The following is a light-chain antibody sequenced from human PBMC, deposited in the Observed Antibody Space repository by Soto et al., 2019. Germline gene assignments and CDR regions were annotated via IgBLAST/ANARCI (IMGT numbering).Light chain of an antibody. CDR2: AAS. CDR1: QGISSH. V-gene: IGKV1-8*01. CDR3: QQYYSYPRT. J-gene: IGKJ1*01. Sequence: AIQMTQTPSSLSASVGDRVTITCRASQGISSHLAWYQQKPGKAPKLLIYAASTLQSGVPSRFSGSGSGTDFTLTISCLQSEDFATYYCQQYYSYPRTFGQGTKVDI.